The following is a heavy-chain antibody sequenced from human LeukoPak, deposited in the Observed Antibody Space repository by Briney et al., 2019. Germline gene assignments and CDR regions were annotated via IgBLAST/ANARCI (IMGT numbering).Heavy chain of an antibody. CDR2: ISSSSSYI. Sequence: GGSLRRSSAGSGFTFSSYNMNWVRQAPGKGLEWVSSISSSSSYIYYADSVKGRFTISRDNAKNSLYLQMNNLRAEDTAVYYCARGSGSYLFQHWGQGTLVAVSS. CDR3: ARGSGSYLFQH. J-gene: IGHJ1*01. D-gene: IGHD1-26*01. V-gene: IGHV3-21*01. CDR1: GFTFSSYN.